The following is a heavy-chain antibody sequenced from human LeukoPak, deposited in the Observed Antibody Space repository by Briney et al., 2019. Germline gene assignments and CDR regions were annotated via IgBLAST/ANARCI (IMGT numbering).Heavy chain of an antibody. J-gene: IGHJ4*02. CDR3: ARGRYYFDY. CDR2: IYYSGST. CDR1: GGSIRSYY. Sequence: PSETLSLTCTVSGGSIRSYYWSWIRQPPGKGLEWIGYIYYSGSTNYNPSLKSRVTISVDTSKNQFSLKLSSVTAADTAVYYCARGRYYFDYWGQGTLVTVSS. V-gene: IGHV4-59*12.